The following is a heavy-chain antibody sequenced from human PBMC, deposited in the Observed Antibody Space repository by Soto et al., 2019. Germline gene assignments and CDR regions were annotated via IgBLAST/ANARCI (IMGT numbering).Heavy chain of an antibody. J-gene: IGHJ3*02. V-gene: IGHV1-69*06. D-gene: IGHD5-18*01. Sequence: SVKVSCKASGGTFSNYAINWVRQAPGQGLEWMGRIIPIFGTANYAQKFQGRVTITADKSTSTAYMELSSLRSEDTAVYYCARGVPWIQLWSDAFDIWGQGTMVTVSS. CDR2: IIPIFGTA. CDR3: ARGVPWIQLWSDAFDI. CDR1: GGTFSNYA.